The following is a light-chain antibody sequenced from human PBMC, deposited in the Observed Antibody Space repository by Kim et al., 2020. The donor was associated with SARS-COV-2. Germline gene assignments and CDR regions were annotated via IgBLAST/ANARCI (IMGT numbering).Light chain of an antibody. V-gene: IGKV1-5*01. J-gene: IGKJ5*01. CDR2: DAS. Sequence: IQLTQSPSTLSASVGDRVTITCRASQSIGGWLAWYQQKPGKAPKLLIHDASSVESGVPSRFSGSGSETEFTLTISSLQPDDFATYYCQQHSTYPMTFGQGTRLEIK. CDR3: QQHSTYPMT. CDR1: QSIGGW.